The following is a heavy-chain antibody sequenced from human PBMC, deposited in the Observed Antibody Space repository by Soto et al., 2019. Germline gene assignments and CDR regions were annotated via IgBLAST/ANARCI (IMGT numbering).Heavy chain of an antibody. D-gene: IGHD2-15*01. CDR2: INPNSGGT. CDR3: ARGYCSGGSCYSVDC. V-gene: IGHV1-2*02. J-gene: IGHJ4*02. CDR1: GYTFTGYY. Sequence: QVQLVQSGAEVKKPGASVKVSCKASGYTFTGYYMHWVRQAPGQGLEWMGWINPNSGGTNYAQKFQGRVTNTRDTSISKAYMELSRLRYDDTAVYYCARGYCSGGSCYSVDCWGQGTLVTVSS.